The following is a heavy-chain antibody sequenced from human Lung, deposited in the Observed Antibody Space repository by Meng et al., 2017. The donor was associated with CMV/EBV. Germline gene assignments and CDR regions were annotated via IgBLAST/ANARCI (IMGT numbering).Heavy chain of an antibody. J-gene: IGHJ6*02. V-gene: IGHV3-49*04. CDR3: TREEDASIVEMPYYYYGMGV. CDR2: IRSKRSGGTT. D-gene: IGHD1-26*01. CDR1: GFTFDDYA. Sequence: SCAVSGFTFDDYALSWVRQAPGKGLEWVGCIRSKRSGGTTEYAASVQGRFTISRDESKSIAYLQMNSLKTEDTALYFCTREEDASIVEMPYYYYGMGVWGQGTXVTVSS.